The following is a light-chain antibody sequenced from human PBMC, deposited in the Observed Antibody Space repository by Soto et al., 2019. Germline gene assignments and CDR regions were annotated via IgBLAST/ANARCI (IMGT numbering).Light chain of an antibody. V-gene: IGLV2-14*01. CDR3: NSYTSSSTLV. J-gene: IGLJ1*01. Sequence: QSALTQPASVSGSPGQSITISCTGTSSDVGGYNYVSWYQQHPGKAPKLMIYEVKNRPSGVSYRFSGSKSGNTASLTISGLQAEDEADYYCNSYTSSSTLVFGTGTKLTVL. CDR1: SSDVGGYNY. CDR2: EVK.